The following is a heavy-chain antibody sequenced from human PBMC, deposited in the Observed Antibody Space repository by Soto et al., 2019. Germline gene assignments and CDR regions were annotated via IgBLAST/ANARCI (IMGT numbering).Heavy chain of an antibody. D-gene: IGHD3-10*01. Sequence: SETLSLTCTVSGGSIIRYYWSWSRQPPGKGLEWIGYIYYSGSTNYNPSLKSRVTISVDTSKNQFSLKLSSVTAADTAVYYCARDPMVRGVTYGMDVWGQGTTVTVSS. CDR3: ARDPMVRGVTYGMDV. V-gene: IGHV4-59*01. J-gene: IGHJ6*02. CDR1: GGSIIRYY. CDR2: IYYSGST.